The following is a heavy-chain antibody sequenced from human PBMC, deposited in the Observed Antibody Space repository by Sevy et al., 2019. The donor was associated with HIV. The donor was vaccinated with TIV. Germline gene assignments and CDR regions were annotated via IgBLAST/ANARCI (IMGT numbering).Heavy chain of an antibody. Sequence: ASVKVSCKVSGYTLTQLSMHWVRQAPGKGLEWMGTFDPEDGETIYAQTIQGRVTMTEDTSTDTAYMELSSLRSEDTAVFYCAVTKDDYDNSAYPFDYWGQGTLVTVSS. CDR1: GYTLTQLS. D-gene: IGHD3-22*01. CDR3: AVTKDDYDNSAYPFDY. J-gene: IGHJ4*02. CDR2: FDPEDGET. V-gene: IGHV1-24*01.